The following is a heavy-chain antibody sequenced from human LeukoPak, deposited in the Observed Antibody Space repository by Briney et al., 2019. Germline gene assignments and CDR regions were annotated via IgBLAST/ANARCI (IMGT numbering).Heavy chain of an antibody. Sequence: KPSETLSLTCSVSGGSISSFYWSWIRQHPGKGLEWIGYIYYSGSTYYNPSLKSRVTISVDTSKNQFSLKLSSVTAADTAVYYCARAFDFSTGSVQDAFDIWGQGTTAIVSS. CDR2: IYYSGST. D-gene: IGHD3-9*01. J-gene: IGHJ3*02. V-gene: IGHV4-59*06. CDR1: GGSISSFY. CDR3: ARAFDFSTGSVQDAFDI.